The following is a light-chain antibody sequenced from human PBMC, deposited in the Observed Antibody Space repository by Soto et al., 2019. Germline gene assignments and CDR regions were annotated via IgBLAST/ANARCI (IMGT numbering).Light chain of an antibody. V-gene: IGLV1-44*01. CDR2: TTN. CDR1: SSKIGSSS. J-gene: IGLJ1*01. CDR3: AAWDDSLTGDV. Sequence: QSVLTQPRSASCTPGQRGTIPFSGRSSKIGSSSVHWFQQLPGTAPKLLLSTTNERPSGGPERFSGCKSGASASLAFSGVKSEEAADYYCAAWDDSLTGDVVGTGTNVTV.